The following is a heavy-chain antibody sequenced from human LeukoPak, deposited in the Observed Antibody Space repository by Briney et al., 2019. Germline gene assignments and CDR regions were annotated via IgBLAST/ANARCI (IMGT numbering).Heavy chain of an antibody. CDR1: GSTFSIYT. Sequence: GGSLRLSCAATGSTFSIYTMTWVRQAPGQGLEWVSIISGSGDTTYSADSVNGRFTVSRDNSKNTLYLQMNSLRAEDTAVYYCARSRGPSDNSGWRTFDYWGQGTLVTVSS. V-gene: IGHV3-23*01. CDR2: ISGSGDTT. CDR3: ARSRGPSDNSGWRTFDY. J-gene: IGHJ4*02. D-gene: IGHD6-19*01.